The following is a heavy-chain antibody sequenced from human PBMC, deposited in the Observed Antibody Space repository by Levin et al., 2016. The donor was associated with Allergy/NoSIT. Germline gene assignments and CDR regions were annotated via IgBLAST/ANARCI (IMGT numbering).Heavy chain of an antibody. D-gene: IGHD2-15*01. V-gene: IGHV3-48*02. Sequence: GGSLRLSCAASGFTFSTYSMNWVRQAPGKGLEWVSYISSRSTTIYYADSVKGQFTISRDNDKNSLYLQMDSLRDEDTAVYYCARDQRYSSGYDAFDIWGQGTMVTVSS. CDR3: ARDQRYSSGYDAFDI. CDR1: GFTFSTYS. CDR2: ISSRSTTI. J-gene: IGHJ3*02.